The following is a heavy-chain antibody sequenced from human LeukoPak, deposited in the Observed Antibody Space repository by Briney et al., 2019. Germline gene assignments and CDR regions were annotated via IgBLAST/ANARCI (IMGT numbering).Heavy chain of an antibody. CDR3: ARVRGGGGSFDI. CDR2: ISGSGGST. CDR1: GFTFSSYA. D-gene: IGHD3-16*01. J-gene: IGHJ3*02. Sequence: GGSLRLSCAASGFTFSSYAMSWVRQAPGKGLEWVSAISGSGGSTYYADSVKGRFTISRDNPRSSLFLQMNGLRAEDTALYYCARVRGGGGSFDIWGQGTMVTVSS. V-gene: IGHV3-23*01.